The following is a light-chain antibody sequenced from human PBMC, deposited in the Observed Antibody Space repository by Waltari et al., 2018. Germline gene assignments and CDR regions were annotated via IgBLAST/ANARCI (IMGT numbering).Light chain of an antibody. V-gene: IGLV3-9*01. J-gene: IGLJ3*02. CDR3: QVWDINAWL. CDR1: HIGNKN. CDR2: GNT. Sequence: SYDLTQPLSVSVALGQTARITCGGNHIGNKNVHWYQQKPGQAPLVVIYGNTNRPSGIPERLSGSNSGNTATLTISRAQSGDEGDYYCQVWDINAWLFGGGTKLTVL.